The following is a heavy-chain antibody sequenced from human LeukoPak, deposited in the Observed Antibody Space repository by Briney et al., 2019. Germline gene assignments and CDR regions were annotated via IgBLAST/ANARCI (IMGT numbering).Heavy chain of an antibody. CDR2: INPNSGGT. Sequence: ASVKVSCKASGYTFTGYYMHWVRQAPGQGLEWMGWINPNSGGTNYAQKFQGRVTMTRDTSISTAYMELSRLRSDGTAVYYCARGQYYDFWSGYYRPFDYWGQGTLVTVSS. J-gene: IGHJ4*02. V-gene: IGHV1-2*02. CDR1: GYTFTGYY. D-gene: IGHD3-3*01. CDR3: ARGQYYDFWSGYYRPFDY.